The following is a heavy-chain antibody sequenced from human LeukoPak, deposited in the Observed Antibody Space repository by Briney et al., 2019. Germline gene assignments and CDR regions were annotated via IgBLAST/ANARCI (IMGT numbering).Heavy chain of an antibody. CDR2: IYPRDSDT. CDR3: ASRQYSGYDFDF. D-gene: IGHD5-12*01. V-gene: IGHV5-51*01. CDR1: GYIFTNYW. Sequence: PGESLKISCKASGYIFTNYWIGWVRQMPGKGLEWMGIIYPRDSDTRYSPSFQGQVTVSADKSISTAYLQWNTLEASDTAMYYCASRQYSGYDFDFWGQGTLVTVSS. J-gene: IGHJ4*02.